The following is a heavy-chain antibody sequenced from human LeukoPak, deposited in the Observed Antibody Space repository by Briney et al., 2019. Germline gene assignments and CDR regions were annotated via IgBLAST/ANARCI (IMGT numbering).Heavy chain of an antibody. D-gene: IGHD3-10*01. CDR2: IYGGGST. J-gene: IGHJ6*02. V-gene: IGHV3-53*04. CDR3: ARGGRWAYYYGSGAYGMDV. CDR1: GFTVSSNY. Sequence: PGGSLRLSCAASGFTVSSNYMSWVRQAPGKGLEWVSVIYGGGSTYYADSVKGRFTISRHNSKNTLYLQMNSLRAEDTAVYYCARGGRWAYYYGSGAYGMDVWGQGTTVTVSS.